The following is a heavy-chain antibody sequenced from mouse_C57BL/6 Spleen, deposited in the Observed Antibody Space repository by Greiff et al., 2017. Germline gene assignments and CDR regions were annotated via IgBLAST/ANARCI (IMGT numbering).Heavy chain of an antibody. CDR1: GFTFSDYY. CDR2: INYDGSST. V-gene: IGHV5-16*01. J-gene: IGHJ3*01. CDR3: AREGLTGAWFAY. D-gene: IGHD4-1*01. Sequence: EVQLVESEGGLVQPGSSMKLSCTASGFTFSDYYMAWVRQVPEKGLEWVANINYDGSSTYYLDSLKSRFIISRDNAKNILYLQMSSLKSEDTATYYCAREGLTGAWFAYWGQGTLVTVSA.